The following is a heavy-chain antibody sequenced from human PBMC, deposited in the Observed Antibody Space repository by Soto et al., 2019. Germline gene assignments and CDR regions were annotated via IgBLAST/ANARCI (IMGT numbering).Heavy chain of an antibody. Sequence: PGGSLRLSCVASGFSFSTCAMGWVRQAPGKGLEWVSLISPNSAATYYTDSVKGRLTISRDNSKNTLYLQMNSLRAEDTAIYNCATQDFRGATGTTWGQGTLVTVSS. CDR2: ISPNSAAT. CDR1: GFSFSTCA. CDR3: ATQDFRGATGTT. J-gene: IGHJ4*02. V-gene: IGHV3-23*01. D-gene: IGHD1-1*01.